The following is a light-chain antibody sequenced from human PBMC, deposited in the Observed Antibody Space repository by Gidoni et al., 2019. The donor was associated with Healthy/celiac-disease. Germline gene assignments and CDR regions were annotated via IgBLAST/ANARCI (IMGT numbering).Light chain of an antibody. CDR3: QQSRWT. V-gene: IGKV1-5*03. Sequence: IQMTQSTATLSASVGVRVTSTGRASQSISSWLAWYQQKPGKAPKLLFYKASSVESGVPSRCSGGGAGTVFTTTIRRVQPDDFAYYYCQQSRWTFGQGTKVEIK. J-gene: IGKJ1*01. CDR2: KAS. CDR1: QSISSW.